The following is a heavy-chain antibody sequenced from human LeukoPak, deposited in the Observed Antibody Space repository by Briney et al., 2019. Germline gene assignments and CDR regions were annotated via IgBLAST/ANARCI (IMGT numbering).Heavy chain of an antibody. V-gene: IGHV3-74*01. CDR3: ARVDVLHYYYGMDV. D-gene: IGHD6-6*01. Sequence: PGGSLRLSCAASGFTFSDYWIHWVRQAPGKGLVWVSRINTDGSITNYADSVKGRFSISRDNSKSTLYLQMNSLRAEDTAVYYCARVDVLHYYYGMDVWGQGTTVTVSS. CDR1: GFTFSDYW. J-gene: IGHJ6*02. CDR2: INTDGSIT.